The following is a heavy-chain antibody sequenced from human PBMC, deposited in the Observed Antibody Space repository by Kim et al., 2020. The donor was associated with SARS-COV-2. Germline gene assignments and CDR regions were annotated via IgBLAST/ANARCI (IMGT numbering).Heavy chain of an antibody. D-gene: IGHD2-2*01. V-gene: IGHV3-23*01. CDR3: ATGGYQLLFWDLGGSWVADY. CDR1: GFTFSSYA. J-gene: IGHJ4*02. CDR2: ISGSGGST. Sequence: GGSLRLSCAASGFTFSSYAMSWVRQAPGKGLEWVSAISGSGGSTYYADSVKGRFTISRDNSKNTLYLQMNSLRAEDTAVYYCATGGYQLLFWDLGGSWVADYWGQGTLVTVSS.